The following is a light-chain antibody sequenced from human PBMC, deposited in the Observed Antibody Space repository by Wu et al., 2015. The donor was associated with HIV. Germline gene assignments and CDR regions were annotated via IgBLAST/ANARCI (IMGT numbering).Light chain of an antibody. CDR1: QSVSSNY. J-gene: IGKJ1*01. Sequence: EIVMTQSPATLSVSPGERATLSCRASQSVSSNYLAWYQQKPGQAPRLLIYSASSRATGIPDRFSGGGSGTDFTLTISRLEPEDFAVYSCQQYGSSPPTFGQGTKVEIK. CDR2: SAS. V-gene: IGKV3-20*01. CDR3: QQYGSSPPT.